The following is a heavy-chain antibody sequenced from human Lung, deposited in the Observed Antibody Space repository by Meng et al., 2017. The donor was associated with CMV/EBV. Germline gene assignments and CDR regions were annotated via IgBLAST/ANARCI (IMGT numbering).Heavy chain of an antibody. V-gene: IGHV4-4*02. CDR2: IDDSGST. D-gene: IGHD1-26*01. Sequence: QVHVQEAGPGLVKPSGTLSLTCCVAGVSISSNIRWTWVRQPPGKGLEWIGDIDDSGSTNYNPSLNSRISISLDKSKNHFSLKVNSVTAADTAVYYCARGKQDAWELLAYWGQGALVTVSS. CDR3: ARGKQDAWELLAY. J-gene: IGHJ4*02. CDR1: GVSISSNIR.